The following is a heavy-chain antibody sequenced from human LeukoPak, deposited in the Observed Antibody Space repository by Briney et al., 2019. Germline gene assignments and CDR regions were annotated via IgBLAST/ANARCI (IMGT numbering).Heavy chain of an antibody. CDR1: GFSITTGGMA. CDR3: ALSTTTSSVITFDY. Sequence: SGPMLVKPTQTLTLTCTLSGFSITTGGMAAGWIRQPPGKALEWLAVIYSNDDKRYSSSLKTRLTITKDTSKNQVVLKVTNMDPVDTATYSCALSTTTSSVITFDYWGQGILVTVSS. J-gene: IGHJ4*02. V-gene: IGHV2-5*01. CDR2: IYSNDDK. D-gene: IGHD3-22*01.